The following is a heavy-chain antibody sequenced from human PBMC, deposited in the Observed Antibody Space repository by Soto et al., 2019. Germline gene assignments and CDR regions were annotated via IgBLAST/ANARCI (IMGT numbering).Heavy chain of an antibody. CDR1: GGSFSGYY. V-gene: IGHV4-34*01. CDR3: ARAAPRYCSGGSCYSGWDY. J-gene: IGHJ4*02. D-gene: IGHD2-15*01. Sequence: QVQLQQWGAGLLKPSETLSLTCAVYGGSFSGYYWSWIRQPPGKGLEWIGEINHSGSTNYNPSLXSRVTISVDPPXTXFXXKLSSVSAADTAVYYCARAAPRYCSGGSCYSGWDYWGQGTLVTVSS. CDR2: INHSGST.